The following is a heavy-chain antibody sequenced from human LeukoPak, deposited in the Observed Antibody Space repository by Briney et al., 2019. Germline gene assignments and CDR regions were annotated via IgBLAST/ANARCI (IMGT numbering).Heavy chain of an antibody. D-gene: IGHD1-14*01. CDR3: ARERTDRTYYYYGMDV. CDR1: GGSISSSSYY. J-gene: IGHJ6*02. CDR2: IYYSGST. V-gene: IGHV4-39*07. Sequence: SETLSLTCTVSGGSISSSSYYWGWIRQPPGKGLEWIGSIYYSGSTYYNPSLKSRVTISVDTSKNQFSLKLSSVTAADTAVYYCARERTDRTYYYYGMDVWGQGTTVTVSS.